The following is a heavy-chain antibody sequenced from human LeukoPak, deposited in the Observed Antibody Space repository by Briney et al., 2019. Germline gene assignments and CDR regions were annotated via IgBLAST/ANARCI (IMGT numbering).Heavy chain of an antibody. CDR3: ARAGEILYYGMDV. CDR1: GGSISSYY. J-gene: IGHJ6*02. CDR2: IYYSGST. Sequence: PSETLSLTCTVSGGSISSYYWSWIRQPPGKGLEWIGYIYYSGSTNYNPSLKSRVTISVDTSKNQFSLKLGSVTAADTAVYYCARAGEILYYGMDVWGQGTTVTVSS. D-gene: IGHD1-26*01. V-gene: IGHV4-59*01.